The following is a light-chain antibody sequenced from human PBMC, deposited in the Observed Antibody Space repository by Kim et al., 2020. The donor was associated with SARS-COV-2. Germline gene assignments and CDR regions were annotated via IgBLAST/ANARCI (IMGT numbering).Light chain of an antibody. V-gene: IGLV3-19*01. CDR3: NSRESSANHWM. CDR1: SLRSYY. J-gene: IGLJ3*02. CDR2: GKN. Sequence: ALGQTVRITCQGDSLRSYYASWYQQKPGQAPVLVFYGKNNWPSGIPDRFSGSYSGNTASLTITAAQAEDEADYYCNSRESSANHWMFGGGTKLTVL.